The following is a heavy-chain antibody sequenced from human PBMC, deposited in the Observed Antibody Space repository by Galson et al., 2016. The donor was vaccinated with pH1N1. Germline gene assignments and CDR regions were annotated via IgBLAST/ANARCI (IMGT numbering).Heavy chain of an antibody. J-gene: IGHJ4*02. CDR1: GFTFRSYA. CDR3: AKDKRSGWSVVGGFMDH. Sequence: SLRLSCAVSGFTFRSYAMNWVRQAPGKGPEWVSVISGGGTIHYAGSVRGRFTISRDNANNTVYLQINSLRAEDTGVYYFAKDKRSGWSVVGGFMDHRGQGTLVTVSS. CDR2: ISGGGTI. D-gene: IGHD6-19*01. V-gene: IGHV3-23*01.